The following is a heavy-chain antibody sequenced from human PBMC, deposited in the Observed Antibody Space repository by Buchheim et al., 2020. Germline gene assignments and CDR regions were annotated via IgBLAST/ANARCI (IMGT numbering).Heavy chain of an antibody. J-gene: IGHJ6*02. V-gene: IGHV1-8*01. CDR3: ARVALNYGGNSIVYYYYGMDV. CDR1: GYTFTSYD. CDR2: MNPNSGNT. Sequence: QVQLVQSGAEVKKPGASVKVSCKASGYTFTSYDINWVRQATGQGLEWMGWMNPNSGNTAYSQKFQGRVTMTRNTSISSASMELSSLRSEDTAVYYCARVALNYGGNSIVYYYYGMDVWGQGTT. D-gene: IGHD4-23*01.